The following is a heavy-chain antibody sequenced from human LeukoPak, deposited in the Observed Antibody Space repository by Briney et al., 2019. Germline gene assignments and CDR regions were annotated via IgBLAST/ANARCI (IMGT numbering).Heavy chain of an antibody. J-gene: IGHJ6*03. D-gene: IGHD3-10*01. CDR3: ARDAYYGSGSYSPVGYYYMDV. Sequence: PGGSLRLSCAASGFTFSSYEMNWVRQAPGKGLEWVSYISSSGSTIYYADSVKGRFTISRDNAKNSLYLQMNSLRAEDTAVYYCARDAYYGSGSYSPVGYYYMDVWGKGTTVTISS. CDR1: GFTFSSYE. CDR2: ISSSGSTI. V-gene: IGHV3-48*03.